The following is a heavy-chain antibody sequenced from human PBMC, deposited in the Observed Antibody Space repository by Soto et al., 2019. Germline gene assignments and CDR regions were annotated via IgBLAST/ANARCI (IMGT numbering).Heavy chain of an antibody. CDR3: SRGSGYYRNFDS. CDR1: GGSVTSGGYY. CDR2: IFDSGSA. Sequence: QVQLQESGPGLVKPSQTLSLTCYVSGGSVTSGGYYWTWIRHPPGKALQWIGYIFDSGSAHYNPSLKSRLTIPVDIGKNLVSLALSSVTAADTAFYSCSRGSGYYRNFDSWGQGTLVSVSS. D-gene: IGHD3-22*01. J-gene: IGHJ4*02. V-gene: IGHV4-31*02.